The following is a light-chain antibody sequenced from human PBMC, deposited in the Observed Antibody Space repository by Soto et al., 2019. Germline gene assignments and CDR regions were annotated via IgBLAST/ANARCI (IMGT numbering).Light chain of an antibody. J-gene: IGKJ3*01. CDR2: AAS. Sequence: DIQMTQSPTSLSASVGDRVTITCRASQGIRNFVAWYQQKPGKAPQLLIYAASTLQSGVPSRFSGSGSGTDFTLTISRLHPEDVATYSRQKYSSVPVFGPGTKVEIK. CDR3: QKYSSVPV. V-gene: IGKV1-27*01. CDR1: QGIRNF.